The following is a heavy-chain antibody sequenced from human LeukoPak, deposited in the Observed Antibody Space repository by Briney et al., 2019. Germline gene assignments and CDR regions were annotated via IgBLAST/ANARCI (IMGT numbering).Heavy chain of an antibody. J-gene: IGHJ2*01. CDR1: GFTFHDYA. V-gene: IGHV3-9*01. CDR2: ICWHNAEI. Sequence: PGGSLRLSCAASGFTFHDYAMHWVRQAPGKGLEWVSGICWHNAEIAYADSVKGRFIISRDNARNSLYLQMTSLKNEDAALYYCVKESGQGGNRYWYFDLWGRGTLVTVSS. D-gene: IGHD4-23*01. CDR3: VKESGQGGNRYWYFDL.